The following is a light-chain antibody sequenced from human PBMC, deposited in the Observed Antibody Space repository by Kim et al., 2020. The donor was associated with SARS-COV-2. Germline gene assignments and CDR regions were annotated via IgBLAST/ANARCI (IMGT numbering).Light chain of an antibody. Sequence: SPGERATLSCRASQTISSNYLAWYQQIPGQAPRLLIYGASTRATGIPDRFSGSGSGTDFTLTISRLEPEDFAVFYCQQYSTSPKTFGQGTKVDIK. CDR2: GAS. CDR3: QQYSTSPKT. CDR1: QTISSNY. J-gene: IGKJ1*01. V-gene: IGKV3-20*01.